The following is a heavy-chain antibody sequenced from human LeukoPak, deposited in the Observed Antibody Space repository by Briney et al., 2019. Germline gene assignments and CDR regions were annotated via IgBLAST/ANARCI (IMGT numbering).Heavy chain of an antibody. CDR2: LFSGGKT. CDR3: ARDFRGYGDYGVRYFDL. CDR1: GFSVSNNY. Sequence: GGSLRLSCAASGFSVSNNYMSWVRQAPGKGLEWVSVLFSGGKTYYADSVKGRFTISRDNSKNTLYLQMNSLRAEDTAVYYCARDFRGYGDYGVRYFDLWGRGTLVTVSS. J-gene: IGHJ2*01. V-gene: IGHV3-53*01. D-gene: IGHD4-17*01.